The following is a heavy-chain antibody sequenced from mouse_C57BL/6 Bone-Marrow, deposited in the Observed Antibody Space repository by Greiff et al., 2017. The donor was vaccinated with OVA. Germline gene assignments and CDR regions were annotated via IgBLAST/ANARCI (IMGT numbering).Heavy chain of an antibody. CDR1: GYTFTSYW. CDR3: ARGAYYSNSWFAY. D-gene: IGHD2-5*01. CDR2: IDPSDSYT. J-gene: IGHJ3*01. V-gene: IGHV1-69*01. Sequence: QLQQPGAELVMPGASVKLSCKASGYTFTSYWMHWVKQRPGQGLEWIGEIDPSDSYTNYNQKFKGKSTLTVDKSSSTAYMQLSSLTSEDSAVYYCARGAYYSNSWFAYWGQGTLVTVSA.